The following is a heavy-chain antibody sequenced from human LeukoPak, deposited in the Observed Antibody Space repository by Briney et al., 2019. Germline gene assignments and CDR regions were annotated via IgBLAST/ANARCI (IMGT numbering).Heavy chain of an antibody. CDR2: ISYDGSNK. CDR3: AREGITMIVVAYYFDY. CDR1: GFTFSSYG. V-gene: IGHV3-30*03. D-gene: IGHD3-22*01. J-gene: IGHJ4*02. Sequence: PGGSLRLSCAASGFTFSSYGMHWVRQAPGKGLEWVAVISYDGSNKYYADSVKGRFTISRDNSKNTLYLQMNSLRAEDTAVYYCAREGITMIVVAYYFDYWGQGTLVTVSS.